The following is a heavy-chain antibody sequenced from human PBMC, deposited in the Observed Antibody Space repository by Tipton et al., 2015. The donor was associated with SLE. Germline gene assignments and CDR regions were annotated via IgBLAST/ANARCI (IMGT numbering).Heavy chain of an antibody. CDR3: ARERDGYKGFYYYMDV. Sequence: TLSLTCAVYGGSFSGYYWSWIRQPPGKGLEWIGYIDYSGSTNYNPSLKSRVTISEDTSKNQFSLKLSSVTAADTAVYYCARERDGYKGFYYYMDVWGKGTTVTVSS. J-gene: IGHJ6*03. CDR1: GGSFSGYY. V-gene: IGHV4-59*01. D-gene: IGHD5-24*01. CDR2: IDYSGST.